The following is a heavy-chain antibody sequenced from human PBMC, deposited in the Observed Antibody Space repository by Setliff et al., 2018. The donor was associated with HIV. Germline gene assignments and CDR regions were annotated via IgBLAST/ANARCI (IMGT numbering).Heavy chain of an antibody. J-gene: IGHJ4*02. Sequence: PSETLSLTCNVSGGSISSDSYYWGWIRQPPGKGLEWIGSFHHSGSTYYNPSLKSRVTISVDRSKNQFSLKLSSVTAADTAVYYCARVPLGAGSTTHYFDLWGQGTLVTVSS. CDR3: ARVPLGAGSTTHYFDL. CDR1: GGSISSDSYY. CDR2: FHHSGST. V-gene: IGHV4-39*01. D-gene: IGHD3-10*01.